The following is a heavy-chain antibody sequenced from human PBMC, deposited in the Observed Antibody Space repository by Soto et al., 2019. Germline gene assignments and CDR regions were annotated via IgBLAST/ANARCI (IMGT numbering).Heavy chain of an antibody. V-gene: IGHV1-46*01. D-gene: IGHD5-12*01. Sequence: QVQLVQSGAEVKKPGASVKVSCKTSGYTFSNYYVHWVRQAPGQGLEWMGMSNPSGASTYAQKFQGRVNMTRDTSTSTVYMELSSLRSDDTAVYYCARDPWNYWGQGTLVTVSS. CDR3: ARDPWNY. CDR2: SNPSGAST. J-gene: IGHJ4*02. CDR1: GYTFSNYY.